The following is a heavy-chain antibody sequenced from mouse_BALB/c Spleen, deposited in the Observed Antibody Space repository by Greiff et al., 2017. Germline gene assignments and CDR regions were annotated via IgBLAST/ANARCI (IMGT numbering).Heavy chain of an antibody. Sequence: EVMLVESGGGLVQPGGSLKLSCAASGFTFSSYGMSWVRQTPDKRLELVATINSNGGSTYYPDSVKGRFTISRDNAKNTLYLQMSSLKSEDTAMYYCAREGLTGTFYYAMDYWGQGTSVTVSS. D-gene: IGHD4-1*01. CDR2: INSNGGST. V-gene: IGHV5-6-3*01. J-gene: IGHJ4*01. CDR1: GFTFSSYG. CDR3: AREGLTGTFYYAMDY.